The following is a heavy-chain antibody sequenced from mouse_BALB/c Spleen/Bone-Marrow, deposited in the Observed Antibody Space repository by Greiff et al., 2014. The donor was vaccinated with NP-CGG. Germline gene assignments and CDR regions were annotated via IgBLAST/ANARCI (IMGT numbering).Heavy chain of an antibody. CDR1: GDSITSGY. J-gene: IGHJ4*01. V-gene: IGHV3-8*02. D-gene: IGHD1-1*01. CDR3: ARILLRSYAMDY. CDR2: ISYSGST. Sequence: EVQLQESGPSLVKPSQTLSLTCSVTGDSITSGYWNWIPKFPGNKLEYMGYISYSGSTYYNPSLKSRISITRDTSKNQYYLQLNSVTTEDTATYYCARILLRSYAMDYWGQGTSVTVSS.